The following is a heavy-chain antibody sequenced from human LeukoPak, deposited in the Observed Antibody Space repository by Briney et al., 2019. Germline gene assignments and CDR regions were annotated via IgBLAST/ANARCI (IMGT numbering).Heavy chain of an antibody. CDR1: GYSITSRYW. Sequence: SETLSLTCAVSGYSITSRYWWGWIRQTPGRGLEWIGSLHHSGSTSYNPSLKSRVTISVDTSKNQFSLRLSSVTASDTPVYYGARVGGDDSTDHYSVDYWGQGTLVTVSS. J-gene: IGHJ4*02. V-gene: IGHV4-38-2*01. CDR3: ARVGGDDSTDHYSVDY. CDR2: LHHSGST. D-gene: IGHD3-22*01.